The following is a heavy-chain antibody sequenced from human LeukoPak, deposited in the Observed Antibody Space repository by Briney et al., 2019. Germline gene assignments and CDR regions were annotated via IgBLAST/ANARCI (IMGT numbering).Heavy chain of an antibody. V-gene: IGHV4-39*07. Sequence: SETLSLTCTVSGGSISSGSYYWSWVRQPPGKGLEWIGEIYHSGSTNYNPSLKSRVTISVDKSKNQFSLKLSSVTAADTAVYYCAIGVYYFDYWGQGTLVTVSS. J-gene: IGHJ4*02. CDR1: GGSISSGSYY. CDR2: IYHSGST. CDR3: AIGVYYFDY.